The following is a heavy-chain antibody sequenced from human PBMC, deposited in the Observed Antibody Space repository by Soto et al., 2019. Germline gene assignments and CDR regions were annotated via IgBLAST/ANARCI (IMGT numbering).Heavy chain of an antibody. CDR1: GGTFSRYT. D-gene: IGHD2-8*02. J-gene: IGHJ6*02. Sequence: QVQLVQSGAEVKKPGSSVKVSCKASGGTFSRYTISWVRQAPGQGLEWMGRIIPILDIPNYAQNFQGRVTITTDKSTSTAYMELSSLRADDTAVYYCARHFTGVLVLGASPPGGDNYGWDVWGQGTTVTVSS. CDR3: ARHFTGVLVLGASPPGGDNYGWDV. V-gene: IGHV1-69*02. CDR2: IIPILDIP.